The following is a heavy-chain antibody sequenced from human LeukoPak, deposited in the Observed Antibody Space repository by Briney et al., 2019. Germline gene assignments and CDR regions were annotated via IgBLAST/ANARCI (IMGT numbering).Heavy chain of an antibody. J-gene: IGHJ5*02. CDR3: ARVSYGGNFTWFAP. Sequence: ASETLSLTCTVSGGSISSYYWSWIRQPPGKGLEWIGYIYYSGSTNYNPSLKSRVTISVDTSKNQFSLKLSSVTAADTAVYYCARVSYGGNFTWFAPWGQGTLVTVSS. CDR1: GGSISSYY. CDR2: IYYSGST. V-gene: IGHV4-59*01. D-gene: IGHD4-17*01.